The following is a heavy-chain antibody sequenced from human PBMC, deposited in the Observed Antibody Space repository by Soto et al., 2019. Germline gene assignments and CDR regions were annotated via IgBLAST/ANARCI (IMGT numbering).Heavy chain of an antibody. Sequence: GESLKISCKGSGYSFTSSVIGWVRQMPGKGLEWMGIIYPGDSETRYSPSFQGQVTISADKSISTASLQWSSLKASDTAMYYCARSYYASGSHELVNWFDPWGQGTQVTVSS. CDR2: IYPGDSET. J-gene: IGHJ5*02. CDR3: ARSYYASGSHELVNWFDP. CDR1: GYSFTSSV. V-gene: IGHV5-51*01. D-gene: IGHD3-10*01.